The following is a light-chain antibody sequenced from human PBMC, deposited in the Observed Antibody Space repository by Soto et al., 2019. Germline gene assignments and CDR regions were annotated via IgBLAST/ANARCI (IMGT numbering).Light chain of an antibody. CDR3: MQSTYLPRT. V-gene: IGKV2D-29*02. J-gene: IGKJ5*01. CDR1: QSLLHITGETF. CDR2: EVS. Sequence: DVVMTQTPLSLSVAPGQPASISCKSSQSLLHITGETFLFWYLQKPGQSPQLLIYEVSTRVSGVPDRFSGSGSGTDITRKITRVETDDVGIYYCMQSTYLPRTIGQGTRL.